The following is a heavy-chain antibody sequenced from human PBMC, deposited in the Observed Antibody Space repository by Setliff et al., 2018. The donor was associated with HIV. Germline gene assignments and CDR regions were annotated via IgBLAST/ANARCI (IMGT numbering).Heavy chain of an antibody. CDR2: INHSGST. D-gene: IGHD3-3*01. CDR1: GYSISSGYY. J-gene: IGHJ5*02. CDR3: ARDFNFWSGYYTQSWFDA. Sequence: SETLSLTCTVSGYSISSGYYWGWIRLPPGNGLEWIGEINHSGSTNYNPSLKSRVTISVDTSKNQFSLNMRSVTAADTAVYYCARDFNFWSGYYTQSWFDAWGQGTLVTVSS. V-gene: IGHV4-38-2*02.